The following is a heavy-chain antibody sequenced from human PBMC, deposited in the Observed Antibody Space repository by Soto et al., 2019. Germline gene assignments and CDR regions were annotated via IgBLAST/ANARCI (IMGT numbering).Heavy chain of an antibody. CDR1: GGSISSGGYS. CDR3: ARGGRPYYFDY. CDR2: IYHSGST. Sequence: SETLSLTCAVSGGSISSGGYSWSWIRQPPGKGLEWIGYIYHSGSTYYNPSLKSRVTISVDRSKNQFSLKLSSVTAADTAVYYCARGGRPYYFDYWGQGTLVTVSS. J-gene: IGHJ4*02. D-gene: IGHD5-12*01. V-gene: IGHV4-30-2*01.